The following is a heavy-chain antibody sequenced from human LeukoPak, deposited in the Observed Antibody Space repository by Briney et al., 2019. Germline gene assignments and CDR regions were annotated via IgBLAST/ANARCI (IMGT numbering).Heavy chain of an antibody. CDR1: GFTFSSYA. CDR3: VKVAKYYYGSETYYFFEH. V-gene: IGHV3-30*02. CDR2: IRFDGSNK. J-gene: IGHJ4*02. D-gene: IGHD3-10*01. Sequence: GGSLRLSCAASGFTFSSYAMHWVRQAPGKGLEWVTFIRFDGSNKHYADSVKGRFTISRDNAKNSLDLQMNSLRVEDTGIYYCVKVAKYYYGSETYYFFEHWGQGTPVTASS.